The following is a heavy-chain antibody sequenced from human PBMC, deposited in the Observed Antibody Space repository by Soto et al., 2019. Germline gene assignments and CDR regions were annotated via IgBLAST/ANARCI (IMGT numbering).Heavy chain of an antibody. V-gene: IGHV4-39*01. D-gene: IGHD2-2*01. CDR2: IYYKGST. J-gene: IGHJ3*02. Sequence: SETLSLTCSVSGGSISSSSYYWGWIRQPPGKGLEWIASIYYKGSTYYNPPLKSRVTISVDTSKNQFSLKLSSVTAADTAVYYCARHVFSKGAFDIWGQGTMVT. CDR1: GGSISSSSYY. CDR3: ARHVFSKGAFDI.